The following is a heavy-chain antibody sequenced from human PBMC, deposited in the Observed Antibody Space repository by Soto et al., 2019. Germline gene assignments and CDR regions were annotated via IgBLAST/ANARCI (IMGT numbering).Heavy chain of an antibody. J-gene: IGHJ3*02. D-gene: IGHD6-13*01. CDR3: AKDRKWAAGRDAFDI. CDR1: GGSISSYY. V-gene: IGHV3-23*01. Sequence: ETLSLTCTVSGGSISSYYWSWIRQPPGKGLEWVSAISGSGGSTYYADSVKGRFTISRDNSKNTLYLQMNSLRAEDTAVYYCAKDRKWAAGRDAFDIWGQGTMVTVSS. CDR2: ISGSGGST.